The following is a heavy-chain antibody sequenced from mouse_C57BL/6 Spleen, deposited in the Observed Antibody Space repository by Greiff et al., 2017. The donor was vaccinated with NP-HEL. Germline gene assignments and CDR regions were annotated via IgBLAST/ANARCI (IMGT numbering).Heavy chain of an antibody. CDR3: ASRGIYYGYDGSPFAY. Sequence: QVQLKQPGAELVRPGTSVRLSCKASGYTFTSYWMHWVKQRPGQGLEWIGVIDPSDSYTNYNQKFKGKATLTVDTSSSTAYMQLSSLTSEDSAVYYCASRGIYYGYDGSPFAYWGQGTLVTVSA. D-gene: IGHD2-2*01. CDR2: IDPSDSYT. CDR1: GYTFTSYW. J-gene: IGHJ3*01. V-gene: IGHV1-59*01.